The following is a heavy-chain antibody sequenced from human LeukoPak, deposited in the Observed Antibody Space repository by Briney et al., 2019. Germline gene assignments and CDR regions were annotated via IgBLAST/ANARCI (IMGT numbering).Heavy chain of an antibody. CDR3: ARDVEGRLNLLPS. CDR1: AVTFSTYA. CDR2: IIPSFGTV. J-gene: IGHJ5*02. Sequence: SVRVSCKASAVTFSTYAITWVRQAPGQGLERMGGIIPSFGTVYYAQKFQGRVTITADESTSTDYMELSSLRSEDTAVYYCARDVEGRLNLLPSWGQGTLVTVSS. V-gene: IGHV1-69*01. D-gene: IGHD5-24*01.